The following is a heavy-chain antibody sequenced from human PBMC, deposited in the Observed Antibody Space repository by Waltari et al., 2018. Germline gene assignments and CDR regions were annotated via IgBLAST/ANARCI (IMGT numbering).Heavy chain of an antibody. J-gene: IGHJ6*03. CDR2: IRYDGSNK. D-gene: IGHD6-6*01. CDR3: AKIHSSSDYYYYMDV. V-gene: IGHV3-30*02. CDR1: GFTFSSYG. Sequence: QVQLVESGGGVVQPGGSLRLSCAASGFTFSSYGMHWVRQAPGKGLEWVAFIRYDGSNKYYADSVKCRFTISRDNSKNTLYLQMNSLRAEDTAVYYCAKIHSSSDYYYYMDVWGKGTTVTVSS.